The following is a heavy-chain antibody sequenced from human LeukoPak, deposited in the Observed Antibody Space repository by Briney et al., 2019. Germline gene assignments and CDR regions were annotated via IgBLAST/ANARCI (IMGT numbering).Heavy chain of an antibody. CDR2: INSDGTTT. CDR1: GFTFRSSW. CDR3: AKEGAARPFGLYYFDY. J-gene: IGHJ4*02. Sequence: GGSLRLSCAASGFTFRSSWMHWVRQAPGKGLVWVSRINSDGTTTGYADAVKGRFTISRDNSKNTLYLQMNSLRAEDTAVYYCAKEGAARPFGLYYFDYWGQGTLVTVSS. V-gene: IGHV3-74*01. D-gene: IGHD6-6*01.